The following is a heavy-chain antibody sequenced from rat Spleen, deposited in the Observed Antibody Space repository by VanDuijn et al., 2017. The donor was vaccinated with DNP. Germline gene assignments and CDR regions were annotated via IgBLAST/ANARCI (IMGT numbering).Heavy chain of an antibody. D-gene: IGHD1-12*02. V-gene: IGHV1-43*01. Sequence: QVQLQQSGAELAKPGSSVKISCKASGYTFTNYSLGWIKQTTEQGLEYIGYIHTGIGGTSYSDKFKCRATLTVDKTSNTAFMQLSSLTPDDSAVYYGASGGRGIWFAYWAQGTLVTVSS. CDR2: IHTGIGGT. J-gene: IGHJ3*01. CDR3: ASGGRGIWFAY. CDR1: GYTFTNYS.